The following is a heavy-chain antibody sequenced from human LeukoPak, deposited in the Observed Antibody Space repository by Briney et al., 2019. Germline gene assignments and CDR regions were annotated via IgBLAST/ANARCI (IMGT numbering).Heavy chain of an antibody. CDR3: ARGEQLWPGSPFDY. CDR2: IIPIFGTA. J-gene: IGHJ4*02. D-gene: IGHD5-18*01. V-gene: IGHV1-69*13. Sequence: SVKVSCKASGGTFSSYAISWVRQAPGQGLEWMGGIIPIFGTANYAQKFQGRVTITADESTSTACMELSSLRSEDTAVYYCARGEQLWPGSPFDYWGQGTLVTVSS. CDR1: GGTFSSYA.